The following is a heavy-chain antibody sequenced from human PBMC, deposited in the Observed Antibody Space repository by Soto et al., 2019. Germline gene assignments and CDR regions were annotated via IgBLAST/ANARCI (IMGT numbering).Heavy chain of an antibody. CDR2: IVPIVDTS. CDR1: GGTFSSYA. V-gene: IGHV1-69*12. Sequence: QVQLVQSGAEVRQHASSVKVSCKTCGGTFSSYAISWVRQAPGQGLEWMGGIVPIVDTSTYAQKFQGRVTITADESTSTDYMELSSLRSDDTAVYYCVRVVAIPGYPDNWGQGTLVTVSS. CDR3: VRVVAIPGYPDN. D-gene: IGHD5-12*01. J-gene: IGHJ4*02.